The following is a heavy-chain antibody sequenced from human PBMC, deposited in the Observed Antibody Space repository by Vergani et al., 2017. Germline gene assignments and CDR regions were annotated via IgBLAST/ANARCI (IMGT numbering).Heavy chain of an antibody. CDR1: GFTLGDYA. D-gene: IGHD3-10*01. CDR3: GREQVTMLRGSDALDI. CDR2: IRSKAYGQAT. V-gene: IGHV3-49*03. J-gene: IGHJ3*02. Sequence: EVHLVESGGGLVQPGRSLRLSCSGSGFTLGDYAMDWFRQAPGQGLEWVGGIRSKAYGQATIYAASVKGRFTISKDDSKSIAYLQMNNLQTEDTAMYYCGREQVTMLRGSDALDIWGEGRMVTDSS.